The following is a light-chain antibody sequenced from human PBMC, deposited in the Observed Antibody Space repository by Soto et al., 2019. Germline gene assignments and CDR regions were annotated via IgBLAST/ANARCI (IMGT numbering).Light chain of an antibody. J-gene: IGKJ1*01. Sequence: EIVMTQSPATLSLSPGHRASLSCRASQSVSTTVAWYHQKTGQAPRLLVYGASTRATGIPDRLSGSGAGTDLTLTITRLQSEDFGVYFCQQYKDWPTTCGQGTKVDIK. CDR2: GAS. CDR1: QSVSTT. V-gene: IGKV3-15*01. CDR3: QQYKDWPTT.